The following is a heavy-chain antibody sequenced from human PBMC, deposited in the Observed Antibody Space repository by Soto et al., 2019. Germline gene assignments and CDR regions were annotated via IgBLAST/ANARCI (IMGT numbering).Heavy chain of an antibody. V-gene: IGHV1-2*02. CDR2: INPNSGGT. Sequence: ASVNVSLKASGSTLTRYYMHGVRQAPGQGLEWMGWINPNSGGTNYAQKFQGRVSITADESTSTAYMELSSLRSEDSAVYYCASNYNILTGSDYYGLDVWGQGTTVTVS. D-gene: IGHD3-9*01. CDR3: ASNYNILTGSDYYGLDV. J-gene: IGHJ6*02. CDR1: GSTLTRYY.